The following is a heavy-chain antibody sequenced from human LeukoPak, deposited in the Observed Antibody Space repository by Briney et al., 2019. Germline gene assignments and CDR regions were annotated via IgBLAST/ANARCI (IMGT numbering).Heavy chain of an antibody. V-gene: IGHV3-74*01. CDR3: ATGCSTAACFGDY. CDR2: INSDGSRG. CDR1: GLTFSHNW. J-gene: IGHJ4*02. Sequence: GGSLRLSCAGLTFSHNWMHWVRQAPGQGLVWVAQINSDGSRGSYADSVKGRFTISRDNAENTLYLHMDGLRAEDTALYYCATGCSTAACFGDYWGQGALVTVSS. D-gene: IGHD3-10*01.